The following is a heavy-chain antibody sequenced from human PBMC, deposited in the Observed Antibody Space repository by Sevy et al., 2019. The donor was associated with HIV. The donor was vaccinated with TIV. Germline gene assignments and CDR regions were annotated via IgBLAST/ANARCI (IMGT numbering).Heavy chain of an antibody. V-gene: IGHV3-15*01. J-gene: IGHJ4*02. CDR1: GFTFTTVW. D-gene: IGHD6-6*01. CDR2: IKSNTDGWTT. CDR3: TIDPVHFL. Sequence: GGSLRLSCAASGFTFTTVWMSWVRQAPGKGLEWLGRIKSNTDGWTTYYAAPVKGRFTISRDDSKNTLYLQMNSLKIEDTAVYFCTIDPVHFLWGRGTLVTVSS.